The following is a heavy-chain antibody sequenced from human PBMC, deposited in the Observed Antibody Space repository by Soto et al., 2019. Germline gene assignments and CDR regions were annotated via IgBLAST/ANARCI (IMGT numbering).Heavy chain of an antibody. Sequence: SVKVSCKASGGTFSSYAISWVRQAPGQGLEWMGGIIPIFGTANYAQKFQGRVTITADESTSTAYMELSSLRSEDTAVYYCAGCMVRGVTGYYYYGMDVWGQGTTVTVSS. CDR2: IIPIFGTA. D-gene: IGHD3-10*01. CDR1: GGTFSSYA. V-gene: IGHV1-69*13. J-gene: IGHJ6*02. CDR3: AGCMVRGVTGYYYYGMDV.